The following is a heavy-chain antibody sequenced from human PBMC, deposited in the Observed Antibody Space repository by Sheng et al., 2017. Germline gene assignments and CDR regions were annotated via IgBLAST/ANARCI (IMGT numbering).Heavy chain of an antibody. Sequence: EVQLVESGGGLVQPGGSLRLSCSASGFTFSSYEMNWVRQAPRKGLEWVSYISSSGNTIYYADSVQGRFTISRDNAKNSLYLQMNSLRAEDTAVYYCAKTPQSGPPRDNYYYYGLDVWGRRDRRSPSP. J-gene: IGHJ6*02. CDR1: GFTFSSYE. CDR3: AKTPQSGPPRDNYYYYGLDV. CDR2: ISSSGNTI. V-gene: IGHV3-48*03. D-gene: IGHD3-3*01.